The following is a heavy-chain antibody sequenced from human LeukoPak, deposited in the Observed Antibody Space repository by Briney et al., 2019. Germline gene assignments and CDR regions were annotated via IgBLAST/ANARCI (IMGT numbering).Heavy chain of an antibody. V-gene: IGHV3-49*03. CDR2: IRSKVYGGTA. J-gene: IGHJ4*02. CDR3: TGFSGELTFFTY. Sequence: GGSLRLSCTTSGFTFGDYGMSWLRQALGKGLEWVGLIRSKVYGGTAEYAASVKGRFTISRDDSKSIAHLQMNSLKTEDTALYYCTGFSGELTFFTYGGQETLVTIPS. D-gene: IGHD3-16*01. CDR1: GFTFGDYG.